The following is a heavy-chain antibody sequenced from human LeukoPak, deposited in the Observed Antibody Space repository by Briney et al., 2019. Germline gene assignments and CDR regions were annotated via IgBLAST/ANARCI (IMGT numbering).Heavy chain of an antibody. CDR3: TTDRYNWNDGLDY. J-gene: IGHJ4*02. CDR1: GFTVSSNY. D-gene: IGHD1-1*01. V-gene: IGHV3-15*01. Sequence: GGSLRLSCATSGFTVSSNYMSWVRRAPGKGLEWVGRIKSKTDGGTTDYAAPVKGRFTISRDDSKNTLYLQMNSLKTEDTAVYYCTTDRYNWNDGLDYWGQGTLVTVSS. CDR2: IKSKTDGGTT.